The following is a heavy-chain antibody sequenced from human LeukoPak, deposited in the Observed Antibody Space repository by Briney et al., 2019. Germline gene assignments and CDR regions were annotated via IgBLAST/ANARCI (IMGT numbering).Heavy chain of an antibody. CDR1: GYTFTSYG. CDR2: INAGGGYT. V-gene: IGHV1-3*01. Sequence: ASVKVSCKASGYTFTSYGISWVRQAPGQRLEWMGWINAGGGYTKYSQKFQGRVTITRDTSASTAYMELSSLKSEDTAVYFCARVGRWELDYWGQGTLVTVSS. J-gene: IGHJ4*02. CDR3: ARVGRWELDY. D-gene: IGHD1-26*01.